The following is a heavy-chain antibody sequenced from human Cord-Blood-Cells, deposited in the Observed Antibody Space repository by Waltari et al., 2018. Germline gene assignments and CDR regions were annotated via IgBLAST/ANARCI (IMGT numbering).Heavy chain of an antibody. CDR1: GGTFSSYA. CDR3: ARGGGGDHNWDDAFDI. D-gene: IGHD1-20*01. CDR2: IIPIFGTA. J-gene: IGHJ3*02. V-gene: IGHV1-69*06. Sequence: QVQLVQSGAEVKKPGSSVKVSCKASGGTFSSYAISWVRQAPGQGLEWMGGIIPIFGTANYAKKFKGRVTITGDKSTSTAYMGLSSLRSEDTAVYYCARGGGGDHNWDDAFDIWGQGTMVTVSS.